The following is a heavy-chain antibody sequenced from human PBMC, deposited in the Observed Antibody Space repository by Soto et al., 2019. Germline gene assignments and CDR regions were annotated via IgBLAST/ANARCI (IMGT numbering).Heavy chain of an antibody. CDR2: TYFRSKWYN. Sequence: SQTLSLTCAISGDSVSSNTASWNWIRQSPSRGLEWLGRTYFRSKWYNDYAVSVKSRIIINPDTSNNQFSLQLNSVTPEDTAVYFCAKGDNLGPKTGYAFDPWGQGVMVTVS. CDR1: GDSVSSNTAS. V-gene: IGHV6-1*01. D-gene: IGHD5-12*01. CDR3: AKGDNLGPKTGYAFDP. J-gene: IGHJ5*02.